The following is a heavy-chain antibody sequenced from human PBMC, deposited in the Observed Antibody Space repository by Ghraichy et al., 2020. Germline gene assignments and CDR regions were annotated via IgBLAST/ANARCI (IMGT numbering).Heavy chain of an antibody. Sequence: GGSLRLSCAASGFTFSSYGMHWVRQAPGKGLEWVAVISYDGSNKYYADSVKGRFTISRDNSKNTLYLQMNSLRAEDTAVYYCAKDLHYYDSSGYSGVWGQGTTVTVSS. V-gene: IGHV3-30*18. CDR3: AKDLHYYDSSGYSGV. J-gene: IGHJ6*02. CDR1: GFTFSSYG. D-gene: IGHD3-22*01. CDR2: ISYDGSNK.